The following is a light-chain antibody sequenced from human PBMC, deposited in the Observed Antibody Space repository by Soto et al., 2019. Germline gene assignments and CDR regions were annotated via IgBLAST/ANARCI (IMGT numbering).Light chain of an antibody. Sequence: QSVLTQPASVSGSPGQSITISCTGTSSDVGSYNLVSWYQQHPGKAPKLMIYEVSKRPSGVSHRFSGSKSGNTDSLTISGLQAEDEADYYCCSYAGSSTLVFGGGTKLTVL. CDR2: EVS. CDR1: SSDVGSYNL. J-gene: IGLJ2*01. CDR3: CSYAGSSTLV. V-gene: IGLV2-23*02.